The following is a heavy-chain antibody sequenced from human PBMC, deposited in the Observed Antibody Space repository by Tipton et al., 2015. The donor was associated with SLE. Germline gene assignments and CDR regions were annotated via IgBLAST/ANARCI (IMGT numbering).Heavy chain of an antibody. V-gene: IGHV1-18*04. CDR1: GYTFSSNG. Sequence: QSGPEVKKPGASVKVSCKASGYTFSSNGISWVRQAPGQGLEWMGWISAYSGNTKYAQKFQGRVTMATDTSTSTAYLELRSLRSDDTAVYFCARDYSRRFDYWGQGMLVTVSS. CDR3: ARDYSRRFDY. J-gene: IGHJ4*02. D-gene: IGHD5-18*01. CDR2: ISAYSGNT.